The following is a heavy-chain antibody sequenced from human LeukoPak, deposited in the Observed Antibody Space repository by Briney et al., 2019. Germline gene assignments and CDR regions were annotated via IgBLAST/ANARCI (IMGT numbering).Heavy chain of an antibody. Sequence: GGSVRVSCKASGYTFTSYGMSWVRQAPGQGLEWVGWISDENGNTNYAQTLQGRVTINRDKDKNTVYMEMERLRGDDTAVYYCARDKFYGPWDRFDYWGQGTLVTVSS. CDR3: ARDKFYGPWDRFDY. V-gene: IGHV1-18*01. CDR2: ISDENGNT. CDR1: GYTFTSYG. D-gene: IGHD2/OR15-2a*01. J-gene: IGHJ4*02.